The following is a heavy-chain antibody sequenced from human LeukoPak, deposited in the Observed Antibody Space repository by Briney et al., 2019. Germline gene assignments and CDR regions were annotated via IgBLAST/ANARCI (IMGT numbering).Heavy chain of an antibody. J-gene: IGHJ4*02. Sequence: ASVKVSCKASGYTFTSYGISWVRQAPGQGLEWMGWISAYNGNTNYAQKLQGRVTMTPDTSTSTAYMELRSLRSDDTAVYYCARFGVVVVAAQFYDYWGQGTLVTVSS. V-gene: IGHV1-18*01. D-gene: IGHD2-15*01. CDR2: ISAYNGNT. CDR3: ARFGVVVVAAQFYDY. CDR1: GYTFTSYG.